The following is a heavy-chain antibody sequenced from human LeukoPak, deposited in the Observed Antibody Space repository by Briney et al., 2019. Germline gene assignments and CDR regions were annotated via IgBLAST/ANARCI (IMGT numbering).Heavy chain of an antibody. CDR3: AREYDSSWPS. CDR1: GFSFRTYA. D-gene: IGHD3-22*01. CDR2: ISDDSAKI. Sequence: GGSLRLSCAASGFSFRTYAMSWVRQAPGRGLDWVSAISDDSAKIYYSASVKGRFTISRDNSKNILLLQLNSLRVEDTGVYYCAREYDSSWPSWGQGTLVTVSS. J-gene: IGHJ5*02. V-gene: IGHV3-23*01.